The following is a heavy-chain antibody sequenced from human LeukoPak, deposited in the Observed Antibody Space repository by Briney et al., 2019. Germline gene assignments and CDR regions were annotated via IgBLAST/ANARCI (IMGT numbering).Heavy chain of an antibody. CDR1: GGSISSYY. D-gene: IGHD3-10*01. V-gene: IGHV4-59*01. J-gene: IGHJ4*02. CDR2: IYYSGCT. CDR3: ARDRGYYGLGSYFDY. Sequence: NPSETLSLTCTVSGGSISSYYWSWIRQPPGKGLEWIGYIYYSGCTNYNPSLKSRVTISVDTSKNQFSLKLSSVTAADTAVYYCARDRGYYGLGSYFDYWGQGTLVTVSS.